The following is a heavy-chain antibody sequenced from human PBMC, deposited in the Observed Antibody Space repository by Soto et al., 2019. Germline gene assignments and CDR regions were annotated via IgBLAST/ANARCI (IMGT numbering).Heavy chain of an antibody. CDR3: ASSVLVTSTMNYFDL. V-gene: IGHV5-51*01. Sequence: GESLKISCQASGYSFSNFWIAWVRQMPGEGLEWLGIIYPDDSDTRYSPSFLGQATISADKSIKTTYLQWSSLKASDTAIYFCASSVLVTSTMNYFDLWGQGTLVTVSS. D-gene: IGHD2-8*02. CDR1: GYSFSNFW. CDR2: IYPDDSDT. J-gene: IGHJ4*02.